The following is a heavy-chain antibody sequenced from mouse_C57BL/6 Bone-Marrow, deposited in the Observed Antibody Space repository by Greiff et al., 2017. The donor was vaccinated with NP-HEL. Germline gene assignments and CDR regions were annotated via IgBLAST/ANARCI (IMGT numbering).Heavy chain of an antibody. V-gene: IGHV7-3*01. CDR2: IRNKANGYTT. J-gene: IGHJ2*01. D-gene: IGHD3-2*02. CDR3: ARFYLSGPHFDY. Sequence: EVMLVESGGGLVQPGGSLSLSCAASGFTFTDYYMSWVRQPPGKALEWLGFIRNKANGYTTEYSASVKGRFTISRDNSQSILYLQMNAQRAEDSSPYYCARFYLSGPHFDYWGQGTTLTVSS. CDR1: GFTFTDYY.